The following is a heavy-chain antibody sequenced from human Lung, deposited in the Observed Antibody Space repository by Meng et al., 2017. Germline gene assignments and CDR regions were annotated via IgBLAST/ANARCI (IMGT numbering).Heavy chain of an antibody. V-gene: IGHV3-30*04. CDR2: ISYDGSNK. CDR3: ASGYYLLDAFDI. Sequence: QVERVGLGGGVVQPGRSLRLSCAASGFTFSSYAMHWVRQAPGKGLEWVAVISYDGSNKYYADSVKGRFTISRDNSKNTLYLQMNSLRAEDTAVYYCASGYYLLDAFDIWGQGTMVTVSS. CDR1: GFTFSSYA. D-gene: IGHD2/OR15-2a*01. J-gene: IGHJ3*02.